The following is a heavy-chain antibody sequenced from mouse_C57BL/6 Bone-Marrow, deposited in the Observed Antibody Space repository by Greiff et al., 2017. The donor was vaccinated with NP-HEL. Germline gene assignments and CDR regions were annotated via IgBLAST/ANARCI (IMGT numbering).Heavy chain of an antibody. J-gene: IGHJ3*01. CDR1: DSEVFPIAY. CDR3: ARGGLAGRGAWFAY. D-gene: IGHD4-1*01. Sequence: QVQLQQSGSELRSPGSSVKLSCKDFDSEVFPIAYMSWVRQKPGHGFEWFGGILPSIGRTIYGEKFEDKATLDADTLSNPAFLEIDSLTTEDSASYYCARGGLAGRGAWFAYWGQGTLVTVSA. V-gene: IGHV15-2*01. CDR2: ILPSIGRT.